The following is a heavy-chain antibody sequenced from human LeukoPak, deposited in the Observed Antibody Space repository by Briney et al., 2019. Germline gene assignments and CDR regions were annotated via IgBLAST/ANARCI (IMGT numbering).Heavy chain of an antibody. CDR3: AREPKRWLQLQVDY. CDR2: IYYSGST. V-gene: IGHV4-30-4*01. Sequence: SETLSLTCTVSVGSISSGDYYWSWLRQPPGKGLEWLGYIYYSGSTYYNPSLKSRVTISVDTSKNQFSLKLSSVTAADTAVYYCAREPKRWLQLQVDYWGQGTLVTVSS. J-gene: IGHJ4*02. D-gene: IGHD5-24*01. CDR1: VGSISSGDYY.